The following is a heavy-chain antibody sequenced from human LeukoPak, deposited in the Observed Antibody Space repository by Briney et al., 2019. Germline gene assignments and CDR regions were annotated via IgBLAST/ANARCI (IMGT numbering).Heavy chain of an antibody. V-gene: IGHV1-8*01. J-gene: IGHJ4*02. D-gene: IGHD6-19*01. CDR2: MNPSSGDT. Sequence: ASVKVSCKASGYTSTSYDINWVRQATGQGLEWMGWMNPSSGDTGYAQKFQGRVTMTRDTSITTAYMELRDLTSVDTAVYYCARGTPSGWYGAVYWGQGSLVTVSS. CDR3: ARGTPSGWYGAVY. CDR1: GYTSTSYD.